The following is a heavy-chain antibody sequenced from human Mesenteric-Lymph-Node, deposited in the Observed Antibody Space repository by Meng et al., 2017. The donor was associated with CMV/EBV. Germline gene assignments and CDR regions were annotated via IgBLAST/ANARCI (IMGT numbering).Heavy chain of an antibody. D-gene: IGHD2-15*01. J-gene: IGHJ4*02. Sequence: GESLKISCEASGFSFIGYWMSWVRQAPGKGLEWVASIRYDGSDKDYVHSVKGRFTISRDNAKNSLYLQMNSLRAEDTAVYYCATSRSLDYWGQGTLVTVSS. CDR3: ATSRSLDY. CDR2: IRYDGSDK. CDR1: GFSFIGYW. V-gene: IGHV3-7*01.